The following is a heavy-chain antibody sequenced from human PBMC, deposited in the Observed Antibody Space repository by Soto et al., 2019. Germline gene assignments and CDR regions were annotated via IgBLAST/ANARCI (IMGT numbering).Heavy chain of an antibody. V-gene: IGHV4-59*01. J-gene: IGHJ3*02. CDR3: ARAPGYYYDSSGYYYVIGAFDI. CDR1: GGSISSYY. D-gene: IGHD3-22*01. Sequence: QVQLQESGPGLVKPSETLSLTCTVSGGSISSYYWSWIRQPPGKVLEWIGYIYYSGITNYNPSLKSRVTISVDTSKNQFSLKLSSVTAADTAVYYCARAPGYYYDSSGYYYVIGAFDIWGQGTMVTVSS. CDR2: IYYSGIT.